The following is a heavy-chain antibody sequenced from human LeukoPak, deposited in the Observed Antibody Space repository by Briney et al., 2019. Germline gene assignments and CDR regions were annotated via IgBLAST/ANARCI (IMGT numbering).Heavy chain of an antibody. Sequence: PGGSLRLSCAASGFTFSSYAVSWVRQAPGKGLEWVSSISSSSSYIYYADSVKGRFTISRDNAKNSLYLQMNSLRAEDTAVYYCAIDARIGAKVGHYYYYMDVWGKGTTVTVSS. V-gene: IGHV3-21*03. CDR3: AIDARIGAKVGHYYYYMDV. CDR1: GFTFSSYA. J-gene: IGHJ6*03. CDR2: ISSSSSYI. D-gene: IGHD6-13*01.